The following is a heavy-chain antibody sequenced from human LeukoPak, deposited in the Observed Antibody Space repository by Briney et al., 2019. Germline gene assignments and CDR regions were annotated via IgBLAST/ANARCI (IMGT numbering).Heavy chain of an antibody. CDR3: ARDEVVATIGGTKYYYGMDV. V-gene: IGHV1-46*01. Sequence: RASVKVSCKASGYTFTSYYMHWVRQAPGQGLEWMGIINPSGGSTSYAQKFQGRVTMTRDTSRSTVYMELSSLRSEDTAVYYCARDEVVATIGGTKYYYGMDVWGQGTTVTVSS. CDR1: GYTFTSYY. CDR2: INPSGGST. J-gene: IGHJ6*02. D-gene: IGHD5-12*01.